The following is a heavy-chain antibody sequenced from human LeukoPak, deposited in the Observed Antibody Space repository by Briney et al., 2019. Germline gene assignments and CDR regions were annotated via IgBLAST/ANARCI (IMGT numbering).Heavy chain of an antibody. CDR3: ARHEPYYDFWSDNNWFDP. Sequence: SETLSLTCTVSGGSIGSYYWSWIRQPPGKGLEWIGYIYTSGSTNYNPSLKSRVTISVDTSKNQFSLKLSSVTAADTAVYYCARHEPYYDFWSDNNWFDPWGQGTLVTVSS. CDR1: GGSIGSYY. V-gene: IGHV4-4*09. CDR2: IYTSGST. D-gene: IGHD3-3*01. J-gene: IGHJ5*02.